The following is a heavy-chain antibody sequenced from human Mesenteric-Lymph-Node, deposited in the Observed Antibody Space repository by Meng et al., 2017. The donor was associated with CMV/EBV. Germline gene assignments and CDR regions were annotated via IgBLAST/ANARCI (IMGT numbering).Heavy chain of an antibody. CDR3: GGGGGRGNIGEAGKWNHYFDH. CDR1: YI. CDR2: NNHNTGNR. Sequence: YIMRWVRQARGRGPGWMRWNNHNTGNRTCAQGFTGLFVFSLHTSVSTAYLQNHSLKAEDTAFYSCGGGGGRGNIGEAGKWNHYFDHWGQGTLVTVSS. J-gene: IGHJ4*02. V-gene: IGHV7-4-1*01. D-gene: IGHD2/OR15-2a*01.